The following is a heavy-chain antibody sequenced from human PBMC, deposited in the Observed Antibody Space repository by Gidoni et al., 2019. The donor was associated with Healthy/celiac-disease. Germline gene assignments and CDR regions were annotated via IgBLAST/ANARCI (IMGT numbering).Heavy chain of an antibody. D-gene: IGHD5-12*01. CDR1: GFTFGDYA. CDR3: TRDRGSVATLDFYYYMDV. J-gene: IGHJ6*03. Sequence: EVQLVESGGGLVQPGRSLRLSCTASGFTFGDYAMSWVRQAPGKGLEWVGFIRSKAYGGTTEYAASVKGRFTISRDDSKSIAYLQMNSLKTEDTAVYYCTRDRGSVATLDFYYYMDVWGKGTTVTVSS. V-gene: IGHV3-49*04. CDR2: IRSKAYGGTT.